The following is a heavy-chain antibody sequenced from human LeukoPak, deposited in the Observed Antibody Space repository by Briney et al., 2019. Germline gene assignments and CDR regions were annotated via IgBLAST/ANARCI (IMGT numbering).Heavy chain of an antibody. CDR1: GGSVRSYY. V-gene: IGHV4-59*02. CDR2: IHNTGST. D-gene: IGHD1-26*01. CDR3: VRDWEGFNFDI. Sequence: KPSETLSLTCTVSGGSVRSYYWSWIRQPPGERLEWIAYIHNTGSTNYNPSLKSRVTISLDTSKNEFSLKLTSVTAADTAVYYCVRDWEGFNFDIWGQGTMVTVSS. J-gene: IGHJ3*02.